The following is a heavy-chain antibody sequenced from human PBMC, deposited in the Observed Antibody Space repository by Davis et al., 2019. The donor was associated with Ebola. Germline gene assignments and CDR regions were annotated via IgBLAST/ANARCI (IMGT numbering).Heavy chain of an antibody. Sequence: GGSLRLSCAASGFTFSDHYMDWVRQAPGKGLEWVGRIRNKANSYTTEYAASVKGRFTISRDDSKNSLYLQMNSLKTEDTAVYYCARGHRSIDIWGQGTLVTVS. CDR3: ARGHRSIDI. J-gene: IGHJ3*02. CDR1: GFTFSDHY. V-gene: IGHV3-72*01. CDR2: IRNKANSYTT.